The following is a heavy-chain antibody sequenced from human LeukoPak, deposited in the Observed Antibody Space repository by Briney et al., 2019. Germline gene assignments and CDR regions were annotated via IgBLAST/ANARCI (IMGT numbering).Heavy chain of an antibody. V-gene: IGHV3-15*01. CDR2: IKRKTDGGTT. D-gene: IGHD6-19*01. CDR3: TTNRRAVAGTSNFDY. J-gene: IGHJ4*02. Sequence: NPGGSLRLSCAASGFTFSNAWMSWVRQAPGKGLEWVGRIKRKTDGGTTDYAAPVKGRFIISRGDSKNTLYLQMNSLKTEDTAVYYCTTNRRAVAGTSNFDYWGQGTLVTVSS. CDR1: GFTFSNAW.